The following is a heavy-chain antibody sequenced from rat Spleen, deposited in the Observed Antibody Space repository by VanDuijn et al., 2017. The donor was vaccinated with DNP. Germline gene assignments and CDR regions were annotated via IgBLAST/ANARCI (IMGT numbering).Heavy chain of an antibody. Sequence: QVQLKESGPGLVQPSQTLSLTCTVSGFSLTKYGISWVRQPPGKGLEWMGVVWIGGGTHYSSIFKSRLSITRDTSKSQVFLKMDSVQTEDTAMYFCARSQGYYYDGSYYPFAYWGQGTLVTVSA. CDR1: GFSLTKYG. V-gene: IGHV2-16*01. J-gene: IGHJ3*01. D-gene: IGHD1-12*02. CDR2: VWIGGGT. CDR3: ARSQGYYYDGSYYPFAY.